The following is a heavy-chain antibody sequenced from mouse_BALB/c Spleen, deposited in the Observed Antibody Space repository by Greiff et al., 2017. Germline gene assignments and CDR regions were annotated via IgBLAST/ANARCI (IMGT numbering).Heavy chain of an antibody. CDR2: ISDGGSYT. CDR1: GFTFSDYY. CDR3: ARDDY. J-gene: IGHJ2*01. Sequence: DVKLVESGGGLVKPGGSLKLSCAASGFTFSDYYMYWVRQTPEKRLEWVATISDGGSYTYYPDSVKGRFTISRDNAKNNLYLQMSSLKSEDTAMYYCARDDYWGQGTTLTVSS. V-gene: IGHV5-4*02.